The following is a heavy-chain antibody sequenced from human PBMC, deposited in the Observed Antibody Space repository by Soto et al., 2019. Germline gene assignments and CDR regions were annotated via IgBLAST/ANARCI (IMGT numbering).Heavy chain of an antibody. Sequence: QVQLVQSGAEVKKPGASVRVSCKASGYTFTSYAISWVRQAPGQGLEWMGWINAYNGNTNYAQKLQGRVTMTTDTPTSTAYMELRSLGSDDTAVYYCERKGPPAHYWGQGTLVTVSS. J-gene: IGHJ4*02. V-gene: IGHV1-18*01. CDR3: ERKGPPAHY. CDR1: GYTFTSYA. CDR2: INAYNGNT. D-gene: IGHD2-2*01.